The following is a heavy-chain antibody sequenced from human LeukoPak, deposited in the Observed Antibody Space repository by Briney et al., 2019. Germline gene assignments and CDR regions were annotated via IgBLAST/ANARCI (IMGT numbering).Heavy chain of an antibody. D-gene: IGHD1-26*01. CDR3: ARVGPGSYLKLDY. CDR2: IYYSGST. J-gene: IGHJ4*02. V-gene: IGHV4-39*07. Sequence: SETLSLTCTVSGGSISSSSYYWGWIRQPPGKGLEWIGSIYYSGSTYYNPSLKSRVTISVDTSKNQFSLKLSSVTAADTAVYYCARVGPGSYLKLDYWGQGTLVTVSS. CDR1: GGSISSSSYY.